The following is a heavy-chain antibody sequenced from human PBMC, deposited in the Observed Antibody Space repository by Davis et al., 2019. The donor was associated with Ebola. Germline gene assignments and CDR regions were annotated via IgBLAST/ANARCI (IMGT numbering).Heavy chain of an antibody. Sequence: MPSETLSLTCTVSGGSISSYYWSWIRQPPGKGLEWIGYIYYSGSTNYNPSLKSRVTISVDTSKNQFSPKLSSVTAADTAVYYCLRWQGGFDYWGQGTLVTVSS. CDR1: GGSISSYY. CDR2: IYYSGST. CDR3: LRWQGGFDY. J-gene: IGHJ4*02. D-gene: IGHD4-23*01. V-gene: IGHV4-59*01.